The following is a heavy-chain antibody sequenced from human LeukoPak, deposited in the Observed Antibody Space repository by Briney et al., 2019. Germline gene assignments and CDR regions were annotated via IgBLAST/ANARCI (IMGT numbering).Heavy chain of an antibody. J-gene: IGHJ4*02. CDR3: ARGRSYGDFLDY. CDR2: IYYSGST. CDR1: GGSISSYY. Sequence: PSETLSLTCTVSGGSISSYYWSWIRQPPGKGLEWIGYIYYSGSTNYSPSLKSRVTISVDTSKNQFSLRLSSVTAADTAVYYCARGRSYGDFLDYWGQGTLVTVSS. V-gene: IGHV4-59*01. D-gene: IGHD3-10*01.